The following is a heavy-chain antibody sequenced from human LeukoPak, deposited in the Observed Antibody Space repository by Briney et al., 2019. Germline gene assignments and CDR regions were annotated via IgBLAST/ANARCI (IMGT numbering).Heavy chain of an antibody. Sequence: QSGGSLRLSCAASGFTFDDYAMHWVRQAPGKGLEWVSGISWNSGSIGYADSVKGRFTISRDNAKNSLYLQMNSLRAEDTAVYHCARCAKRRFLEWLSRYYYGMGVWGQGTTVTVSS. CDR3: ARCAKRRFLEWLSRYYYGMGV. V-gene: IGHV3-9*01. CDR1: GFTFDDYA. D-gene: IGHD3-3*01. J-gene: IGHJ6*02. CDR2: ISWNSGSI.